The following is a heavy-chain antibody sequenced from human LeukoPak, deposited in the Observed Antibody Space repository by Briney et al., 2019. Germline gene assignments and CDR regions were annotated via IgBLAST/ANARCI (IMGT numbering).Heavy chain of an antibody. CDR2: ISGSGGST. CDR1: GFTFSSYA. Sequence: GGSLKLSCAASGFTFSSYAMSWVRQAPGKGLEWVSAISGSGGSTYYADSVKGRFTISRDNSKNTLYLQMNSLRAEDTALYYCAKDLSYDYGGDFDYWGQGTLVTVSS. J-gene: IGHJ4*02. CDR3: AKDLSYDYGGDFDY. V-gene: IGHV3-23*01. D-gene: IGHD4-23*01.